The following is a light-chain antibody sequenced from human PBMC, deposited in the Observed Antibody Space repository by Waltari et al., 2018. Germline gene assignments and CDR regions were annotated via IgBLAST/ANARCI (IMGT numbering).Light chain of an antibody. V-gene: IGLV2-14*03. CDR2: DLT. Sequence: QSALTQPASVSGSPGQSITISCTGTSSDIGSYNYVSWYQQHQGKAPKLILYDLTHRAAGVSKSFSGSKAGNTASLTISGLQAEDEADYYCSSYMDSTTLELFGGGTSLTVL. CDR1: SSDIGSYNY. J-gene: IGLJ2*01. CDR3: SSYMDSTTLEL.